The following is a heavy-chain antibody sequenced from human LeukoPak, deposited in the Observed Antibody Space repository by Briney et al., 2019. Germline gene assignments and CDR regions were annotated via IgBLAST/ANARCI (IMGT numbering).Heavy chain of an antibody. V-gene: IGHV4-59*08. CDR1: GGSMNAYY. D-gene: IGHD6-6*01. CDR2: IYYSGST. Sequence: SETLSLTCTVSGGSMNAYYWTWFRQPPGKGLEWIGYIYYSGSTNYNPSLKSRLTISVDTSNNQFSLKLSSVTAADTAVYYCASIAGSSSFWGQGTLVTVSS. J-gene: IGHJ4*02. CDR3: ASIAGSSSF.